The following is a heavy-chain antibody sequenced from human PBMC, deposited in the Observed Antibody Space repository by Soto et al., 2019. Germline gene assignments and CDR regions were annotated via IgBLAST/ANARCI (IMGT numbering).Heavy chain of an antibody. CDR2: IYYSGST. Sequence: SETLSLTCTVSGGSISSSSYCWGWIRQPPGKGLEWIGSIYYSGSTYYNPSLKSRVTISVDTSKNQFSLKLSSVTAADTAVYYCARQRVATIIIRDFDYWGQGTLVTVSS. CDR3: ARQRVATIIIRDFDY. V-gene: IGHV4-39*01. D-gene: IGHD5-12*01. J-gene: IGHJ4*02. CDR1: GGSISSSSYC.